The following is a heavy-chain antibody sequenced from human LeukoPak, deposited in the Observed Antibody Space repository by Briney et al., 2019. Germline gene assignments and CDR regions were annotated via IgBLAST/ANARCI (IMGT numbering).Heavy chain of an antibody. Sequence: SETLSLTCTVSGGSISSYYWSWIRQPPGKGLEWIGYIYYSGSTNYNPSLKSRVTISVDTSKNQFSLKLSSVTAADTAVYYCAREGSYGDYVMGEPERAFDIWGQGTMVTVSS. V-gene: IGHV4-59*12. J-gene: IGHJ3*02. CDR1: GGSISSYY. CDR3: AREGSYGDYVMGEPERAFDI. CDR2: IYYSGST. D-gene: IGHD4-17*01.